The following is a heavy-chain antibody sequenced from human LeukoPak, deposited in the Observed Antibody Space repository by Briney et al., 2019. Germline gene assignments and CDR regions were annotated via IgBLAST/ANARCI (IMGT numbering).Heavy chain of an antibody. Sequence: GASVKVSCKASGYTFTSYAISWVRQAPGQGLEWMGGIIPIFGTANYAQKFQGRVTITTDESTSTAYMELSSLRSEDTAVYYCSRGGPVAGTHKYFQHWGQGTLVTVSS. CDR1: GYTFTSYA. V-gene: IGHV1-69*05. D-gene: IGHD6-19*01. CDR2: IIPIFGTA. CDR3: SRGGPVAGTHKYFQH. J-gene: IGHJ1*01.